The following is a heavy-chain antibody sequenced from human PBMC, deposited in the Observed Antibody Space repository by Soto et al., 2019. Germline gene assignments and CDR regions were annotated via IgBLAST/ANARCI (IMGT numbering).Heavy chain of an antibody. J-gene: IGHJ5*02. D-gene: IGHD4-17*01. CDR3: ARDWWLTVTYL. CDR2: IHSSGTFT. Sequence: EVQLVESGGGLIQPGGSLRLSWAVSGFTFSDSSMNWVRQAPGKGLEWISYIHSSGTFTTYADSVKGRFTVSRDNAKNSLYLEMNSLRAEDTAVYYCARDWWLTVTYLWGQGTLVTVSS. CDR1: GFTFSDSS. V-gene: IGHV3-48*01.